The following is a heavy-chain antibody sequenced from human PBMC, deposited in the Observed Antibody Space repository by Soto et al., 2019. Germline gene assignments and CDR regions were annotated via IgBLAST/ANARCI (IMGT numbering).Heavy chain of an antibody. D-gene: IGHD4-17*01. CDR3: ARLARVTTNY. Sequence: SETLSLTCAVYGGSFSGYYWSWIRQPPGKGLEWIGEINHSGSTNYNPSLKSRVTISVDTSKNQFSLKLSSVTAADTAVYYCARLARVTTNYWGQGTLVTVSS. CDR1: GGSFSGYY. CDR2: INHSGST. J-gene: IGHJ4*02. V-gene: IGHV4-34*01.